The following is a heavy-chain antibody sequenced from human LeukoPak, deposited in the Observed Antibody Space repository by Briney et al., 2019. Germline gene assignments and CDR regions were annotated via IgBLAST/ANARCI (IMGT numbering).Heavy chain of an antibody. J-gene: IGHJ4*02. D-gene: IGHD2-15*01. CDR2: ISSTGGST. Sequence: GGSLRLSCSASGFTFSNYAMHWVRQAPGKGLECISTISSTGGSTYYADSVKGRFTISRDNSRNTLYLQMSSLRAEDTAVYYCVRDTSYCSGGRCFATYSFDYWGQGTRVSVSS. CDR1: GFTFSNYA. CDR3: VRDTSYCSGGRCFATYSFDY. V-gene: IGHV3-64D*09.